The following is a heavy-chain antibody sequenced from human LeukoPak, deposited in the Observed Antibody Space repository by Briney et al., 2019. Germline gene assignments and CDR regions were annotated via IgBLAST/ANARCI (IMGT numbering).Heavy chain of an antibody. D-gene: IGHD3-3*01. Sequence: SEALSLTCAVYGGSFSGYYWSWIRQPPGKGLEWIGEINHSGSTNYNPSLKSRVTISVDTSKNQFSLKLSSVTAADTAVYYCARRYDFWSGYYRPRLRPFDYWGQGTLVTVSS. J-gene: IGHJ4*02. CDR2: INHSGST. V-gene: IGHV4-34*01. CDR1: GGSFSGYY. CDR3: ARRYDFWSGYYRPRLRPFDY.